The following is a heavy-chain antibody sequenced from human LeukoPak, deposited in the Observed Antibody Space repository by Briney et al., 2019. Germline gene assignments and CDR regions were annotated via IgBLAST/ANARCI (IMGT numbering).Heavy chain of an antibody. D-gene: IGHD4-17*01. CDR1: GFTFSSYE. J-gene: IGHJ6*03. V-gene: IGHV3-48*03. Sequence: PGGSLRPSCAASGFTFSSYEMNWVRQAPGKGLEWVSYISSSGSTIYYADSVKGRFTISRDNAKNSLYLQMNSLRAEDTAVYYCARVCGDYGDYYYYYMDVWGKGTTVTVSS. CDR2: ISSSGSTI. CDR3: ARVCGDYGDYYYYYMDV.